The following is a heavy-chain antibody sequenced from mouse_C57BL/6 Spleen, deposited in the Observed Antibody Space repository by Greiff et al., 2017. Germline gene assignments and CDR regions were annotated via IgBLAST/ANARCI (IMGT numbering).Heavy chain of an antibody. CDR2: IHPNSGSN. J-gene: IGHJ3*01. Sequence: QVQLQQSGAELVKPGASVKLSCKASGYTFTSYWMHWVKQRPGQGLEWIGMIHPNSGSNNYNEKFKSKATLTVDKSSSTAYMQLSSLTSEDSAVYYCARGGTAAWFAYWGQGTLVTVSA. CDR1: GYTFTSYW. V-gene: IGHV1-64*01. D-gene: IGHD4-1*01. CDR3: ARGGTAAWFAY.